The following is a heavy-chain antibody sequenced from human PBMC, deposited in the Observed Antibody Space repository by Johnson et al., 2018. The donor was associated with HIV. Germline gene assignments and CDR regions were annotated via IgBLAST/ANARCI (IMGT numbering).Heavy chain of an antibody. Sequence: EVQLVESGGGVVQPGGSLRLSCAASGFTVSSNYMSWVRQAPGKGLEWVSVIYSGGSTYYADSVKGRFTISIDNSKNTLYLQMGSLRAEDMAVYYCARGAGYDFWSGWHAFDIWGQGIMVTVSS. V-gene: IGHV3-66*01. D-gene: IGHD3-3*01. CDR3: ARGAGYDFWSGWHAFDI. CDR2: IYSGGST. CDR1: GFTVSSNY. J-gene: IGHJ3*02.